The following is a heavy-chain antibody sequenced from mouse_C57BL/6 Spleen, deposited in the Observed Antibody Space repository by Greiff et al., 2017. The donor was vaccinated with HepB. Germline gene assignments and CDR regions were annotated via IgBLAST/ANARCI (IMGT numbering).Heavy chain of an antibody. CDR1: GFNIKNTY. V-gene: IGHV14-3*01. CDR3: ARWATTVVASNWYFDY. D-gene: IGHD1-1*01. J-gene: IGHJ2*01. Sequence: EVQLQQSVAELVRPGGSVKLSCTASGFNIKNTYMHWVKQRPEQGLEWIGRIDPANGNTKYAPKFQGKATITADTSSNTAYLQLSSLTSEDTAIYYWARWATTVVASNWYFDYWGQGTTLTVSS. CDR2: IDPANGNT.